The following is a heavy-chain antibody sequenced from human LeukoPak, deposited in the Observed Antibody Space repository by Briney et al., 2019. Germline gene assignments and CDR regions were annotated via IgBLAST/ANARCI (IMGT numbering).Heavy chain of an antibody. Sequence: ASVKVSCKASGYTFTGYYMHWVRQAPGQGLEWMGWINPNSGGTNYAQKVQGRVTMTRDTSISTAYMELSRLRSDDTAVYYCARGYSSGPTSKYYSYYYGMDVWGQGTTVTVSS. CDR1: GYTFTGYY. J-gene: IGHJ6*02. V-gene: IGHV1-2*02. CDR3: ARGYSSGPTSKYYSYYYGMDV. CDR2: INPNSGGT. D-gene: IGHD6-19*01.